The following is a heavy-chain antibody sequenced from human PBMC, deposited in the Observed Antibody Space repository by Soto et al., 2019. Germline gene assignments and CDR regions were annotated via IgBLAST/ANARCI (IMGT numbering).Heavy chain of an antibody. D-gene: IGHD6-19*01. CDR1: GFNFISYW. J-gene: IGHJ5*02. CDR3: ARVQLRSTGWYP. Sequence: GGSLRLSCAASGFNFISYWMHWVRQAPGKGLVWVSRINSDGSSTSYADSVEGRFTISRDNAKNMLYLQMNSLRADDTAIYYCARVQLRSTGWYPWGQGTLVTVS. V-gene: IGHV3-74*01. CDR2: INSDGSST.